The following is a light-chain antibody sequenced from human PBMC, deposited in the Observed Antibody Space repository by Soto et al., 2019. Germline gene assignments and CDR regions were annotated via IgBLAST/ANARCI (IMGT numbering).Light chain of an antibody. CDR3: CSYAGSYTLV. Sequence: QSALTQPASVSGSPGQSITISCTGTSSDVGGYNYVSWYQHHPGKAPKLMIYEVTNRPSGVPDRFSGSKSGNTASLTISGLQAEDEADYYCCSYAGSYTLVFGTGTKVTVL. CDR1: SSDVGGYNY. V-gene: IGLV2-11*01. J-gene: IGLJ1*01. CDR2: EVT.